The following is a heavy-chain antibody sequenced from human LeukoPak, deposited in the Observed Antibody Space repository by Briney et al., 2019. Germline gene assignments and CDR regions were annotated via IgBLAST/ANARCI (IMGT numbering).Heavy chain of an antibody. CDR2: ISDTVRDS. J-gene: IGHJ4*02. Sequence: GGSLRLSCAASGFTFSAYGMSWVRQAPGKGLEWVSHISDTVRDSWYANSVKGRFIISRDNSRDTVYLQMSSLRPEDTALYFCAKDNYGGIFASWGQGTLVTVSS. CDR3: AKDNYGGIFAS. CDR1: GFTFSAYG. V-gene: IGHV3-23*01. D-gene: IGHD4-17*01.